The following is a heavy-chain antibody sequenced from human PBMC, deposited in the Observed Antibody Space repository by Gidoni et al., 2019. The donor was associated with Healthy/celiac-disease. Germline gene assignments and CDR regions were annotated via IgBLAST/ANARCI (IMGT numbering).Heavy chain of an antibody. CDR2: IKHSGST. Sequence: QVQLQQWGAGLLKPSETLSLTCAVYGGSFSGYYWSWISQPPGKGLEWLGEIKHSGSTNYNPSLKSRVTISVDTSKNQFSLKLSSVTAADTAVYYCARDLIVVVPAAMDTVGAFDIWGQGTMVTVSS. D-gene: IGHD2-2*01. V-gene: IGHV4-34*01. CDR3: ARDLIVVVPAAMDTVGAFDI. CDR1: GGSFSGYY. J-gene: IGHJ3*02.